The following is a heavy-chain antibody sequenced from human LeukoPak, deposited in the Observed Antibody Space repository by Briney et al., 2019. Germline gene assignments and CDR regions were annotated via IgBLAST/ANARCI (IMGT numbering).Heavy chain of an antibody. V-gene: IGHV4-38-2*02. CDR1: NYSVRSDLH. CDR2: VYQSGHA. D-gene: IGHD3-10*01. J-gene: IGHJ4*02. Sequence: SETLSLTCKVSNYSVRSDLHWSWLRQSPGRGLEWIARVYQSGHAYYSPSLKSRVLISFDRSKEELSLKINSATATDAALYYCASLRFGDSYFDFWGQGTQVTVSS. CDR3: ASLRFGDSYFDF.